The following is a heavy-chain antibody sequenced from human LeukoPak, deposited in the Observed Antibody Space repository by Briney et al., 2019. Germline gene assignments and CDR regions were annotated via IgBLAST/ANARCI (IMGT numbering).Heavy chain of an antibody. V-gene: IGHV4-34*01. Sequence: SETLSLTCAVSGGSFSGYYWSWIRQPPGKGLEWIREINHSGSTNYNPSLKSRVTISVDTSKNQFSLKLSSVTAADTAVYYCARGQDYDILTGYYSNFDYWGQGTLVTVSS. CDR2: INHSGST. J-gene: IGHJ4*02. CDR1: GGSFSGYY. D-gene: IGHD3-9*01. CDR3: ARGQDYDILTGYYSNFDY.